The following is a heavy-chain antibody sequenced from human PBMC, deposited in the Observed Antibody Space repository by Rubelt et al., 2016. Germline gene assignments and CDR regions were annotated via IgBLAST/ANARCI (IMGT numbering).Heavy chain of an antibody. D-gene: IGHD6-13*01. CDR1: GFTFSSYA. V-gene: IGHV3-30*04. Sequence: QVQLVESGGGVVQPGRSLRLSCAASGFTFSSYAMHWVRQAPGKGLEWVAVISYDGSNKYYADSVKGRFTISRDNSKNTLYLQMNSLRAEDTAVYYCARSGGIAAAVKLADYWGQGTLVTVSS. CDR2: ISYDGSNK. CDR3: ARSGGIAAAVKLADY. J-gene: IGHJ4*02.